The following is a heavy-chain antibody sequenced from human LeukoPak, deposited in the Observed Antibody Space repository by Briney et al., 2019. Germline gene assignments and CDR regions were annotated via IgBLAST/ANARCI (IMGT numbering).Heavy chain of an antibody. V-gene: IGHV3-21*01. CDR1: GFTFSSYS. J-gene: IGHJ3*02. D-gene: IGHD2/OR15-2a*01. Sequence: GGSLRLSCAASGFTFSSYSMYWARQAPGKGLEWVSSISASPYIYYADSVKGRFTISRDDSKNSLYLQMNSLRAEDTALYYCARGGLSGQRTDLFDIWGQGTMVTVSS. CDR3: ARGGLSGQRTDLFDI. CDR2: ISASPYI.